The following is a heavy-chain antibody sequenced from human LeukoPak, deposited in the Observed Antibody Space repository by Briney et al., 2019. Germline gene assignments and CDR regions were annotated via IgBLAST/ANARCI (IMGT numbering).Heavy chain of an antibody. J-gene: IGHJ4*02. V-gene: IGHV3-66*01. Sequence: TGGSLRLSCAASGFIVSANYMSWVRQTPGKGLEWVSIFYSGGATFYVDSVKGRFTISRDNSKNSLFLQMNSLGAEDTAVYYCARGGLTITMFGVPIIRNFDYWGQGTLVTVSS. CDR2: FYSGGAT. D-gene: IGHD3-3*01. CDR1: GFIVSANY. CDR3: ARGGLTITMFGVPIIRNFDY.